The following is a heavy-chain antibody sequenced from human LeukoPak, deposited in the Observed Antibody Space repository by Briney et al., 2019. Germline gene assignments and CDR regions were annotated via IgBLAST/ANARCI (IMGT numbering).Heavy chain of an antibody. CDR1: GGSISSYY. J-gene: IGHJ4*02. CDR3: ARVGCSGGSCYPDY. D-gene: IGHD2-15*01. CDR2: IYYSGST. Sequence: KPSETLSLTCTVSGGSISSYYWSWIRQPPGKGLEWIGYIYYSGSTNYNPSLKSRVTISVDTSKNQFSLKLSSVTAADTAVYYCARVGCSGGSCYPDYWGQGTLVTVSS. V-gene: IGHV4-59*08.